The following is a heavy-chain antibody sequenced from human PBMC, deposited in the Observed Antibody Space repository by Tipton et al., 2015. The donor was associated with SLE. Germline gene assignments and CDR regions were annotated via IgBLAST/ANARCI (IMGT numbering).Heavy chain of an antibody. V-gene: IGHV4-39*07. CDR1: GGSISSSSYY. J-gene: IGHJ4*02. CDR2: IYYSGST. CDR3: ARDEPGFLGGCSPFVY. Sequence: TLSLTCTVSGGSISSSSYYWGWIRQPPGKGLEWIGSIYYSGSTYYNPSLKSRVTISVDTSKNQFSLKLSSVTAADTAVYYCARDEPGFLGGCSPFVYWGQGTLVTVSS. D-gene: IGHD3-3*01.